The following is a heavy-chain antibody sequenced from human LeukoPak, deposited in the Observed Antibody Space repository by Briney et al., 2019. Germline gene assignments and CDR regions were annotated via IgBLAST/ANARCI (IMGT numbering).Heavy chain of an antibody. CDR1: GFTFSSYS. CDR3: ARVGDVDAFDI. CDR2: ISSSSSTI. D-gene: IGHD3-3*01. V-gene: IGHV3-48*01. Sequence: GGSLRLSCAASGFTFSSYSMNWVRQAPGKGLEWVSYISSSSSTIYYADSVKGRFTISRDNAKNSLYLQMNSLRAEDTAVYYCARVGDVDAFDIWGQGTMVTVSS. J-gene: IGHJ3*02.